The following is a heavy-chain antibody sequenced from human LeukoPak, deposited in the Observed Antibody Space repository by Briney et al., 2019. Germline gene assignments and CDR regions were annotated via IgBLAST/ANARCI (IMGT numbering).Heavy chain of an antibody. D-gene: IGHD2-2*01. CDR3: ARRYCSSTSCLLDY. CDR2: ISGSGGST. CDR1: GFTFSSYA. J-gene: IGHJ4*02. Sequence: GGFLRLSCAASGFTFSSYAMSWVRQAPGKGLEWVSAISGSGGSTHYADSVKGRFTISRDNAKNSLYLQMNSLRAEDTAVYYCARRYCSSTSCLLDYWGQGTLVTVSS. V-gene: IGHV3-23*01.